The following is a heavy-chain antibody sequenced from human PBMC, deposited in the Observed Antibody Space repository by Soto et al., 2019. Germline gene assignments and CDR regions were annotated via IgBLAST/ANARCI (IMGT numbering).Heavy chain of an antibody. CDR3: TTDGILLWSVGDAFDI. J-gene: IGHJ3*02. CDR1: GFTFSNAR. V-gene: IGHV3-15*07. CDR2: IKSKTDGGTT. D-gene: IGHD3-10*01. Sequence: EVQLVESGGGLVKPGGSLRLSCAASGFTFSNARMNWVRQAPGNGLEWVGRIKSKTDGGTTDYAAPVKGRFTISRDDSKNTLYLQMNSLKTEDTAVYYCTTDGILLWSVGDAFDIWGQGTMVTVSS.